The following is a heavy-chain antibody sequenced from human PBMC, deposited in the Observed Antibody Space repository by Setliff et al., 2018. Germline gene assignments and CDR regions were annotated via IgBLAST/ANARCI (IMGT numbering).Heavy chain of an antibody. CDR3: ARAWYDNSGYYYENYYYFMDV. Sequence: ASVKVSCKASGYSFTDYYIHWVRQAPGQGLEWVGWINPHSGGTTFARKFQGRVTMTRDKSISTAHMELSSLRSDDTAVHYCARAWYDNSGYYYENYYYFMDVWGKGTTVTVSS. CDR1: GYSFTDYY. D-gene: IGHD3-22*01. V-gene: IGHV1-2*02. CDR2: INPHSGGT. J-gene: IGHJ6*03.